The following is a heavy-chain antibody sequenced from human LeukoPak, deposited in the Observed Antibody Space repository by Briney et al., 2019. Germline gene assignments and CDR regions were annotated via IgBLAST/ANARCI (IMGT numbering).Heavy chain of an antibody. CDR1: GFTFSSYG. CDR3: ARDLDGYRSGNGA. Sequence: PGRFLRLSCAASGFTFSSYGMHWVRQAPGKGLEWVAVIWYDGSNKYYADSVKGRFTISRDNSKNTLFLQMNSLRAEDTAVYYCARDLDGYRSGNGAWGQGTLVTVSS. J-gene: IGHJ5*02. D-gene: IGHD5-12*01. CDR2: IWYDGSNK. V-gene: IGHV3-33*01.